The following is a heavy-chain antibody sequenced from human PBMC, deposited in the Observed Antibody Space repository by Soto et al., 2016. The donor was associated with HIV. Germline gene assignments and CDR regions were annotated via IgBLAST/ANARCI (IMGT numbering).Heavy chain of an antibody. J-gene: IGHJ3*02. CDR2: MNPNSGNT. D-gene: IGHD3-22*01. CDR1: GYTFTSYD. V-gene: IGHV1-8*03. CDR3: ARGGMITMIVRGGAFDI. Sequence: QVQLVQSGAEVKKPGASVKVSCKASGYTFTSYDINWVRQATGQGLEWMGWMNPNSGNTGYAQKFQGRVTITRNTSISTAYMELSSLRSEDTAVYYCARGGMITMIVRGGAFDILGPRDKWSPSL.